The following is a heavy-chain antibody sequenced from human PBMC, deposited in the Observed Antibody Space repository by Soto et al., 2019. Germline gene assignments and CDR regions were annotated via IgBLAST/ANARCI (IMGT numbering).Heavy chain of an antibody. J-gene: IGHJ1*01. V-gene: IGHV3-23*01. Sequence: EVQLLESGGGLVQPGGSLRLSCAASGFTFSSYAMSWVRQAPGKGLEWVSAISGSGGSTYYADSVKGRFTISRDNSKNTLYLQMNSLRAEDTAVYYCAKGYSITMVRGGYFQHWGQGTMVTVSS. CDR2: ISGSGGST. CDR3: AKGYSITMVRGGYFQH. D-gene: IGHD3-10*01. CDR1: GFTFSSYA.